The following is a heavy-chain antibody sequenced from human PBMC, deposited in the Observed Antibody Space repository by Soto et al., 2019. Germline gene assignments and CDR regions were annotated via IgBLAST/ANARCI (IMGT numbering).Heavy chain of an antibody. Sequence: QVQLQESGPGLVKPSQTLSLTCTVSGGSISNGGYYWSWIRQHPGKGLEWIGYIYYSGSTYYNPSLKSRVNISVHTSKNQFSLKLSSVTAADTAVYYCARALTGGYGYFDLWGRGTMVTVSS. CDR2: IYYSGST. V-gene: IGHV4-31*03. J-gene: IGHJ2*01. CDR1: GGSISNGGYY. CDR3: ARALTGGYGYFDL. D-gene: IGHD2-8*02.